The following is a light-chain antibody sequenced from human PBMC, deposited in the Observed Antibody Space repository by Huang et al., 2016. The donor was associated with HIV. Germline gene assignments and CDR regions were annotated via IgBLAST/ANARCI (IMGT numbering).Light chain of an antibody. V-gene: IGKV3-15*01. CDR1: QSVSRN. Sequence: EIVMTQSPATLSVSPGERATLSCRASQSVSRNLAWYQQKPGQAPRLLIYAASTRATGIPARFSGSGSGTEFTITINSLQSEDVAVYYCQQYNNWPRTFGQGTKVEIK. CDR3: QQYNNWPRT. CDR2: AAS. J-gene: IGKJ1*01.